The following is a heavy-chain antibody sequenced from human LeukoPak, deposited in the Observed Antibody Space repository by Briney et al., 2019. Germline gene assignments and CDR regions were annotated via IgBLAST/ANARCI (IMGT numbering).Heavy chain of an antibody. CDR1: GFTFSSYS. J-gene: IGHJ4*02. Sequence: GGSLRLSCAASGFTFSSYSMNWVRQAPGKGLEWVAVISYDGSNKYYADSVKGRFTISRDNSKNTLHLQMNSLRAEDTAVYYCAKDRLLDYWGQGTLVTVSS. CDR3: AKDRLLDY. CDR2: ISYDGSNK. V-gene: IGHV3-30*18.